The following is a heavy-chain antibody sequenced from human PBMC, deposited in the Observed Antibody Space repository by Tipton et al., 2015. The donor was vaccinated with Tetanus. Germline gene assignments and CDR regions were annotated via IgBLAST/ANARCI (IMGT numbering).Heavy chain of an antibody. CDR2: ISGSGGST. J-gene: IGHJ3*01. Sequence: SLRLSCAGPGFSFSSYAMSWVRQAPGRGLEWVSLISGSGGSTYYADSVKGRFTISRDNSKNTLFLQMNSLRAEDTAVYYCANDPYSGMSDAFDVWGQGTMVTVSS. V-gene: IGHV3-23*01. CDR3: ANDPYSGMSDAFDV. D-gene: IGHD1-26*01. CDR1: GFSFSSYA.